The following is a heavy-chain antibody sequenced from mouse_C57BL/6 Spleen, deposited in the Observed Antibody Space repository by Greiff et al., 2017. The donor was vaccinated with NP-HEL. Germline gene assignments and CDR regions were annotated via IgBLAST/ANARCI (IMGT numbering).Heavy chain of an antibody. V-gene: IGHV1-26*01. CDR3: ARRENYSKVFAWFSY. CDR1: GYTFTDYS. CDR2: INPNNGGT. J-gene: IGHJ3*01. Sequence: VQLQQSGPELVKPGASVKISCKASGYTFTDYSMNWVKQSHGKSLEWIGDINPNNGGTSYNQKFKGTATLTVDKSSSTAYMELRSLTSEDSAFYYCARRENYSKVFAWFSYWGQGTLVTVSA. D-gene: IGHD2-5*01.